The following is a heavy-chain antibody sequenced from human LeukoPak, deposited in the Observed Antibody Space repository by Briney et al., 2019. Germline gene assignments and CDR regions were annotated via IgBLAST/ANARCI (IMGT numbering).Heavy chain of an antibody. CDR2: IRNDGSIR. D-gene: IGHD3-10*01. Sequence: GGSLRLSCAASGFIFSSYGMHWVRQAPGKGLEWVAFIRNDGSIRYHADSLKGRFTISRDNSKNTLYLQMSSLRVDDTAVYYCAKGRAGMVRGVCDYWGQGTLVTVSS. CDR1: GFIFSSYG. J-gene: IGHJ4*02. V-gene: IGHV3-30*02. CDR3: AKGRAGMVRGVCDY.